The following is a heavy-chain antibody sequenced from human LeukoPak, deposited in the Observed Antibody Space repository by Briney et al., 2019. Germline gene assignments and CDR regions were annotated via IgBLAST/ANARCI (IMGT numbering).Heavy chain of an antibody. V-gene: IGHV4-4*07. D-gene: IGHD3-3*01. J-gene: IGHJ1*01. CDR2: IYTSGST. CDR1: GGSISSYY. CDR3: ALSPPLTIFAKYFQH. Sequence: SETLSLTCTVSGGSISSYYWSWIRQPAGKGLEWIGRIYTSGSTNYNPSLKSRVTMSVDTSKNQFSLKLSSVTAADTAVYYCALSPPLTIFAKYFQHWGQGTLVTVSS.